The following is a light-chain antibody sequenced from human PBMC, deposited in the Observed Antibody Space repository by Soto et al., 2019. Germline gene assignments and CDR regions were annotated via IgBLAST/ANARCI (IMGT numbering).Light chain of an antibody. V-gene: IGKV1-5*03. J-gene: IGKJ1*01. CDR1: QSISSW. Sequence: DIQMTQSPSNLSASVGDRVTITSRASQSISSWLAWYQQKPGKAPKLLIYPASSLETGVPSRFSGSGSGTEFTLTISSLQPEDFATYYCQQFNINSQTFGQGTKVEIK. CDR3: QQFNINSQT. CDR2: PAS.